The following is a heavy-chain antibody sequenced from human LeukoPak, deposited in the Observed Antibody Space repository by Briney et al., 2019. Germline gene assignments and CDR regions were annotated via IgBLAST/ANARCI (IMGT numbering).Heavy chain of an antibody. D-gene: IGHD5-18*01. CDR1: GFTFSSYW. CDR3: GTSLDAAINT. CDR2: IRYDGGLK. Sequence: GSLRLSCEASGFTFSSYWMTWVRQAPGKGLEWLANIRYDGGLKFYAASVKGRFTISRDNARNSLYLQMNSLRVEDTAVYYCGTSLDAAINTGGQGILVTVSS. J-gene: IGHJ4*02. V-gene: IGHV3-7*01.